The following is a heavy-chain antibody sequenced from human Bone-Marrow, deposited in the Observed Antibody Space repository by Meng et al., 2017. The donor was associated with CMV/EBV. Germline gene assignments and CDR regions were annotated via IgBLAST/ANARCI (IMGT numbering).Heavy chain of an antibody. Sequence: QVQLQESGPGLVKPSETLSLTCTASGGSISSYYWSWIRQPAGKGLEWIGRIYTSGSTNYNPSLKSRVTMSVDTSKNQFSLKLSSVTAADTAVYYCARAMITFGGVIAPFDYWGQGTLVTVSS. J-gene: IGHJ4*02. CDR3: ARAMITFGGVIAPFDY. CDR1: GGSISSYY. V-gene: IGHV4-4*07. D-gene: IGHD3-16*02. CDR2: IYTSGST.